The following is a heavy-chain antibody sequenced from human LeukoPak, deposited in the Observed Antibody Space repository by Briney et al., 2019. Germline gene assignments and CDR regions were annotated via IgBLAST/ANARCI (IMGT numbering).Heavy chain of an antibody. J-gene: IGHJ5*02. CDR2: VHPDNGNT. CDR3: ATGPRNDP. V-gene: IGHV1-8*01. CDR1: GYPFTKWE. Sequence: ASVKLSCTTAGYPFTKWEINWVRQAAGQGLEWLGWVHPDNGNTYKAQRFRGRVTMSRDTSTTTASLELSGLRSNDTAVYFCATGPRNDPWGQGTLVTVSS. D-gene: IGHD1-14*01.